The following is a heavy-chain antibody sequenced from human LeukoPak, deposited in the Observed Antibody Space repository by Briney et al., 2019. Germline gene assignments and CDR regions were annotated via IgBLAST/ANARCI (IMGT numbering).Heavy chain of an antibody. J-gene: IGHJ6*03. CDR2: MSGADGTT. V-gene: IGHV3-23*01. Sequence: MSGADGTTYYADSVKGRFTISRDNSKSTLYLQMNNLRAEDTAVYYCAKHWSYCSTTSCFFNYYYYYMDVWGKGTTVTVSS. CDR3: AKHWSYCSTTSCFFNYYYYYMDV. D-gene: IGHD2-2*01.